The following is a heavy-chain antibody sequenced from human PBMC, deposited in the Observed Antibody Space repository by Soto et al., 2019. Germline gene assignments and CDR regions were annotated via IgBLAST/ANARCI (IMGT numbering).Heavy chain of an antibody. V-gene: IGHV5-51*01. CDR1: GYSFTTYW. J-gene: IGHJ4*02. D-gene: IGHD6-19*01. CDR2: IYPPDSQA. Sequence: GAYLKISCKGSGYSFTTYWIGWVRQMPGKGLEWMGIIYPPDSQARYSPSFQGQVTLSVDMSINTAYLQWSSLKASDTAMYYCDRRISYGSGWDHWGQGTLGTGSS. CDR3: DRRISYGSGWDH.